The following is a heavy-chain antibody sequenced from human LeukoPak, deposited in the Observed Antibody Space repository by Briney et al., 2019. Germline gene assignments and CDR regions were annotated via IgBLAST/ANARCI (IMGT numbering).Heavy chain of an antibody. J-gene: IGHJ5*02. Sequence: ASVKVSCKVSGYTLTELSMHWVRQAPGKGLEWMGGFDPEDGETIYAQKFQGRVTMTEDTSTDTAYMELSSLRSEDTSVYYCATRRLGYCSSTSCYVGFDPWGQGTLVTVSS. D-gene: IGHD2-2*01. CDR1: GYTLTELS. CDR2: FDPEDGET. V-gene: IGHV1-24*01. CDR3: ATRRLGYCSSTSCYVGFDP.